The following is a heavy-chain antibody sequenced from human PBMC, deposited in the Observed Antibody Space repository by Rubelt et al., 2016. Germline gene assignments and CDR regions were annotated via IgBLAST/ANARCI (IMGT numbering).Heavy chain of an antibody. J-gene: IGHJ4*02. CDR3: AREAVDSGYFDY. D-gene: IGHD1-26*01. V-gene: IGHV1-18*01. CDR2: ISAYNGNT. Sequence: QVHLVQSGAEVKKPGASVKVSCKASGNTFTSYGISWVRQAPGQGLEWMGWISAYNGNTNYSQKLRGRVTLTTDTSTSTAYMELRSLRSDDTAVYYCAREAVDSGYFDYWGQGTLVTVSS. CDR1: GNTFTSYG.